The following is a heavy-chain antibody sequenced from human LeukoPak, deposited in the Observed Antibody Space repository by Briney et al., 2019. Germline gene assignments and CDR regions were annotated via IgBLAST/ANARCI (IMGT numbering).Heavy chain of an antibody. D-gene: IGHD4-17*01. V-gene: IGHV4-4*07. Sequence: SETLSLTCTVPGGSISSYFWSWIRQPAGKGLEWIGRIYTGGITNYNPSLKSRVAMSVDTSKNQFSLKLSSVTAADTAVYFCARDRDYAFDYWGQGTLVTVSS. CDR2: IYTGGIT. CDR3: ARDRDYAFDY. J-gene: IGHJ4*02. CDR1: GGSISSYF.